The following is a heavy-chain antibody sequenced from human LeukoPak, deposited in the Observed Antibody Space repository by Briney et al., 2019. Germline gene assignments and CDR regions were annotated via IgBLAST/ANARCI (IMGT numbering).Heavy chain of an antibody. D-gene: IGHD3-16*01. CDR2: MNPHSGNA. V-gene: IGHV1-8*01. CDR3: AVSLGIPMSDSHFDY. J-gene: IGHJ4*02. Sequence: GASVKVSCKASGYTFTSYDINWVRQAAGQGLEWMGWMNPHSGNAGYAQKFQGRVTMTRDTSISTAYMELSSLRSEDTAVYYCAVSLGIPMSDSHFDYWGQGTLVTVSS. CDR1: GYTFTSYD.